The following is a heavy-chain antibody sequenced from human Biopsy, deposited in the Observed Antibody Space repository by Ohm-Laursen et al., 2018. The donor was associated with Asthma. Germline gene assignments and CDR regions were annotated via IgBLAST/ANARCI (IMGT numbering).Heavy chain of an antibody. D-gene: IGHD6-19*01. J-gene: IGHJ6*02. CDR1: GGTFSNFA. CDR2: IMTVFETT. Sequence: GASVKVSCKAPGGTFSNFAISWVRQAPGQGLEWLGGIMTVFETTNYAQKFQGRVTITADESTSTAYMEVTSLRSEDTAIYYCARCQVGYSSGWSLLLKKIYYSGMDVWGQGNAVTVSS. V-gene: IGHV1-69*13. CDR3: ARCQVGYSSGWSLLLKKIYYSGMDV.